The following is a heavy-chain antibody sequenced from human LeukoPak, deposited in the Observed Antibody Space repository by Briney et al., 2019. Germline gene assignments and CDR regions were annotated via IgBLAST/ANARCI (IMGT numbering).Heavy chain of an antibody. J-gene: IGHJ4*02. CDR3: ARDRDGGYELAY. Sequence: RSLTLTCQGSGFIFGNSPMNWIRHAQGNGQEWIGYIRNKAWRRTTKYAASLKGRATISRDNSKATTYLEIKSVKAEDTGVYFCARDRDGGYELAYWGQGVQVIVSS. CDR1: GFIFGNSP. V-gene: IGHV3-49*03. D-gene: IGHD5-12*01. CDR2: IRNKAWRRTT.